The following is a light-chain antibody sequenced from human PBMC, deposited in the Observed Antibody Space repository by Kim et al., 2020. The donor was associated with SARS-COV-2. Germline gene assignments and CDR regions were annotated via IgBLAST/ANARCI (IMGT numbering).Light chain of an antibody. J-gene: IGKJ2*01. Sequence: DIQMTQSPSSLSAYVGDRVTITCRASPRIGSYLNWYQQKPGKAPKLLIYTASSLQSGVPSRFSGSGSGTDFTLIISSLQPEDFATYYCQQSYSTPYTFGQGTKLEI. CDR3: QQSYSTPYT. CDR1: PRIGSY. V-gene: IGKV1-39*01. CDR2: TAS.